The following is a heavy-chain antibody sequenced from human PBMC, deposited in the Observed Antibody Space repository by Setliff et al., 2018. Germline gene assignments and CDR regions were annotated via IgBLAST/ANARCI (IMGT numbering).Heavy chain of an antibody. CDR2: IIPIFGTT. J-gene: IGHJ4*02. CDR1: GGTFNTYA. CDR3: ARDFLGIHIDHGNALDDY. V-gene: IGHV1-69*13. D-gene: IGHD4-17*01. Sequence: ASVKVSCKASGGTFNTYAISWVRQAPGQGLEWMGGIIPIFGTTNYAQKFQGRVTITADESTSTAYMELSSLRSEDTAVYYCARDFLGIHIDHGNALDDYWGQGTLVTVPS.